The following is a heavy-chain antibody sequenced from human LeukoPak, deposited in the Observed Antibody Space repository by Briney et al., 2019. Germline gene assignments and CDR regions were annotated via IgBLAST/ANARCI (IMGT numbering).Heavy chain of an antibody. J-gene: IGHJ4*02. CDR3: ARSRSFYDSAGYYDF. V-gene: IGHV1-2*02. CDR2: INPNSGGT. Sequence: ASVKVSCKASGYSFTDYYMHWVRQAPGQGHEWVGWINPNSGGTNIAQSFQGRVTLTSDTSINTAYMELTSLRSDDTAVYYCARSRSFYDSAGYYDFWGQGTLVTVSS. CDR1: GYSFTDYY. D-gene: IGHD3-22*01.